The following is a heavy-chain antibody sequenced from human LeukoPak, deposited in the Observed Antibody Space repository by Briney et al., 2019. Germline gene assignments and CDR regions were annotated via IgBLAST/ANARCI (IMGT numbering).Heavy chain of an antibody. CDR1: GFTFSDYY. J-gene: IGHJ5*02. CDR2: ISSSGSTI. D-gene: IGHD3-10*01. CDR3: ARDYYGSGSHDWFDP. Sequence: GGSLRLSCAVSGFTFSDYYMSWIRQAPGKGLEWVSYISSSGSTIYYADSVKGRFTISRDNAKNSLYLQMNSLRAEDTAVYYCARDYYGSGSHDWFDPWGQGTLVTVSS. V-gene: IGHV3-11*01.